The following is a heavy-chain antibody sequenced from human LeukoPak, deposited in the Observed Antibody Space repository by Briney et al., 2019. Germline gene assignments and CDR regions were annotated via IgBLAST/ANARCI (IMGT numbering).Heavy chain of an antibody. D-gene: IGHD5-18*01. CDR2: IYYSGST. CDR3: ARVERDRGYSYGYDY. V-gene: IGHV4-31*03. Sequence: SQTLSLTCTVSGGSISSGGYYWSWIRQHPGKGLEWIGYIYYSGSTYYNPSLKSRVSISVDTSKNQFSPKLSSVTAADTAVYYCARVERDRGYSYGYDYWGQGTLVTVSS. J-gene: IGHJ4*02. CDR1: GGSISSGGYY.